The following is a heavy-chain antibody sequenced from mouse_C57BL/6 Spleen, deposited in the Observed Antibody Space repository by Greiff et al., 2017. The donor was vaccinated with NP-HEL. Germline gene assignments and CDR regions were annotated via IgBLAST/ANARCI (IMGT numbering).Heavy chain of an antibody. J-gene: IGHJ4*01. CDR2: IHPNSGST. D-gene: IGHD3-2*02. CDR1: GYTFTSYW. Sequence: QVQLQQSGAELVKPGASVKLSCKASGYTFTSYWMHWVKQRPGQGLEWIGMIHPNSGSTNYNEKFKSKATLTVDKSSSTAYMQLSSLTSEDSAVYYGAKGSSGYAMDYWGQGTSVTVSS. CDR3: AKGSSGYAMDY. V-gene: IGHV1-64*01.